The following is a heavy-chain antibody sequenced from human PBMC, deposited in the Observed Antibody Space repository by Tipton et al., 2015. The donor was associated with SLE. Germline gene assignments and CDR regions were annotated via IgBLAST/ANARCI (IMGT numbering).Heavy chain of an antibody. J-gene: IGHJ4*02. V-gene: IGHV4-59*12. CDR3: ARSPYSSGQVGTFDY. CDR2: IYYTGST. D-gene: IGHD6-19*01. CDR1: GGSISSYY. Sequence: GLVKPSETLSLICTVSGGSISSYYWSWIRQSPEKGLEWIGYIYYTGSTNYNPSLKSRVTISLDTSKKQFSLRLSSMTAADTAVYYCARSPYSSGQVGTFDYWGQGSLVTVSS.